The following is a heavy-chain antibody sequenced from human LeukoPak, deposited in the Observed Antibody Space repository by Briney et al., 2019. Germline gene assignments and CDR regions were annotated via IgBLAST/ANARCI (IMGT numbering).Heavy chain of an antibody. Sequence: PGRSLRLSCAASGFTFDDYAMHWVRQAPGKGLEWDSGISWNSGSIGYADSVKGRFTISRDNAKNSLYLQMNSLRAEDMALYYCAKDIGSALSNWFDPWGQGTLVTVSS. CDR2: ISWNSGSI. J-gene: IGHJ5*02. CDR3: AKDIGSALSNWFDP. V-gene: IGHV3-9*03. CDR1: GFTFDDYA. D-gene: IGHD2-15*01.